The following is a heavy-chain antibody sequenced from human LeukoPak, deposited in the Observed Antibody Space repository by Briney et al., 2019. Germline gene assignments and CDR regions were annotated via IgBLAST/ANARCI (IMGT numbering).Heavy chain of an antibody. CDR3: TTMSTAEGFDY. CDR2: IRGKVYSYET. D-gene: IGHD1-14*01. V-gene: IGHV3-73*01. Sequence: GGSLRLSCAASGFIFSGSAIHWIRQASGKGLEWVGRIRGKVYSYETTYAASVKGRFTISRIDSNNTAYLQMNSLNTDDTAVYYCTTMSTAEGFDYWGQGTLVTVSS. J-gene: IGHJ4*02. CDR1: GFIFSGSA.